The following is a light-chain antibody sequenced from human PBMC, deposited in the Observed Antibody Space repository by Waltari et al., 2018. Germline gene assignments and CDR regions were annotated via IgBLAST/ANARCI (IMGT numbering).Light chain of an antibody. CDR1: SSDIGGYNY. CDR2: EVS. J-gene: IGLJ3*02. V-gene: IGLV2-14*01. CDR3: SSYTGSSLV. Sequence: QSALTQPASVSGSPGQSITISCTGTSSDIGGYNYVSWSQQHPGKAPQLMIYEVSYRPSVISNRFSGSKAGNTASLTIAGLRSEDEADYYCSSYTGSSLVFGGGTKLTVL.